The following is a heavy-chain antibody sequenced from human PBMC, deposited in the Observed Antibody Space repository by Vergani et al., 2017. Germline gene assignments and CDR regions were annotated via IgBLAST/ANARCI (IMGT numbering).Heavy chain of an antibody. CDR1: GFTFSGYW. Sequence: VQLVESGGGLVQPGGSLRLSCAASGFTFSGYWMHWVRQAPGKGLVWVSRINSDGSSSNYADSVKGRFTMSRDNAKNTLYLQMHSLSAEDTAVYYCTRARHYFGSGSYDFDYWGQGILVTVSS. CDR3: TRARHYFGSGSYDFDY. V-gene: IGHV3-74*01. D-gene: IGHD3-10*01. CDR2: INSDGSSS. J-gene: IGHJ4*02.